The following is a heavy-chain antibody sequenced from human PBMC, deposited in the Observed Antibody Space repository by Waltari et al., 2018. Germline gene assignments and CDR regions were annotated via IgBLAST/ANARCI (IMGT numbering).Heavy chain of an antibody. CDR1: GYTFTDYY. Sequence: EVQLVQSGAEVKKPGATVKISCKAPGYTFTDYYMHWVQQAPGKGLEWMGRVDPEDGETIYAEKYQGRVTITAVTSTETAYMELSSLGSEGTAVYYCATLRLVDGDFDYWGQGTLVTVSS. CDR2: VDPEDGET. J-gene: IGHJ4*02. V-gene: IGHV1-69-2*01. CDR3: ATLRLVDGDFDY. D-gene: IGHD5-12*01.